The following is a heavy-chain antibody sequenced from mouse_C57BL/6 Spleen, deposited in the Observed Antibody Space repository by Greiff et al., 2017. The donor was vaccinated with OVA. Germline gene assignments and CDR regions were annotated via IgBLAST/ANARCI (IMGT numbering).Heavy chain of an antibody. CDR1: GFNIKDDY. J-gene: IGHJ3*01. CDR2: IDPENGDT. D-gene: IGHD1-1*01. CDR3: TTTVVAPY. Sequence: EVQLHQSGAELVRPGASVKLSCTASGFNIKDDYMHWVKQRPEQGLEWIGWIDPENGDTEYASKFQGKATITADTSSNTAYLQLSSLTSEDTAVYYCTTTVVAPYWGQGTLVTVSA. V-gene: IGHV14-4*01.